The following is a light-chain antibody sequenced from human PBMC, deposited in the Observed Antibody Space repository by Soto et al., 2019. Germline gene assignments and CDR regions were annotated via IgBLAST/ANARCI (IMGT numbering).Light chain of an antibody. Sequence: EVVLTQSPGTLSLSPGGRATLSCRASQSVNDNHLAWYQQKGGQAPRLLIYGASTRATGVPERFSGSGFGTAYSLIINRLEPEDFALYYCHLDGCSPPRGTVGPGATVEI. CDR2: GAS. J-gene: IGKJ3*01. V-gene: IGKV3-20*01. CDR3: HLDGCSPPRGT. CDR1: QSVNDNH.